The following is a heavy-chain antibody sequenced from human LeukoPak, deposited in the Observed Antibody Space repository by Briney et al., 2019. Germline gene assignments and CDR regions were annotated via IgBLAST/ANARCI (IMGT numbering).Heavy chain of an antibody. D-gene: IGHD2-15*01. CDR1: GFTFNSYP. CDR2: ISYDETNK. Sequence: GVSLRLSCAASGFTFNSYPREGLLQAPARGREGVAVISYDETNKYDADSVKGRFTISRDNAKNSLYLQMNSLRAEDTAVYYCARASVVVARGKPDPYYYYYYGMDVWGQGTLVTVYS. J-gene: IGHJ6*02. V-gene: IGHV3-30-3*01. CDR3: ARASVVVARGKPDPYYYYYYGMDV.